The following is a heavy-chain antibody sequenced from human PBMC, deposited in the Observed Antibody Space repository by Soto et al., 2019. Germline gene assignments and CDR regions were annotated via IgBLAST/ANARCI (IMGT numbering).Heavy chain of an antibody. J-gene: IGHJ5*02. V-gene: IGHV4-31*03. Sequence: SETLSLTCSVSGAALNSGNYYWSWIRQVPGKGLEWIGHIYVTGAVDYNPSLRDRTTISQDTSERQFSLNLRLVTAADTAVYYCARLRIATNNYKWFDPWGQGTLVTGSS. CDR1: GAALNSGNYY. CDR3: ARLRIATNNYKWFDP. CDR2: IYVTGAV. D-gene: IGHD2-21*01.